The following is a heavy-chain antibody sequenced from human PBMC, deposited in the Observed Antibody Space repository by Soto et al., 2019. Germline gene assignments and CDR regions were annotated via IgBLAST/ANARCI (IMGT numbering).Heavy chain of an antibody. D-gene: IGHD6-19*01. J-gene: IGHJ5*02. CDR3: ARAMQWLDNWFDP. CDR2: ISSNGGST. Sequence: EVQLVESGGGLVQPGGSLRLSCAASGFTFSSYAMHWVRQAPGKGLEYVSAISSNGGSTYYANSVKGRFTISRDNSKNTLYLQMGSLRAEDMAVYYCARAMQWLDNWFDPWGQGTLVTVSS. V-gene: IGHV3-64*01. CDR1: GFTFSSYA.